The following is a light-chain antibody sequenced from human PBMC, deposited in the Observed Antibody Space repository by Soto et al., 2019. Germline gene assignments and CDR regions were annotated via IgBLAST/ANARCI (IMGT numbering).Light chain of an antibody. CDR2: GAS. J-gene: IGKJ1*01. Sequence: IVMTQSPATLSLSPGERATLSCGASQSVSSSYLAWYQQKPGQAPRLLIYGASSRTTGIPDRFSGRGSGTDFTLTISRLEPEDFAVYYCQQYGSSPRTFGQGTKVDIK. V-gene: IGKV3-20*01. CDR1: QSVSSSY. CDR3: QQYGSSPRT.